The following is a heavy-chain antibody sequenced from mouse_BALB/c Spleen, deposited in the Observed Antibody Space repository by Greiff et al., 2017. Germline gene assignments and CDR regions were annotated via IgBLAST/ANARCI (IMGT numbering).Heavy chain of an antibody. Sequence: EVKLQESGPGLVKPSQSLSLTCTVTGYSITSDYAWNWIRQFPGNKLEWMGYISYSGSTSYNPSLKSRISITRDTSKNQFFLQLNSVTTEDTATYYCARFYYYGSSYGYWYFDVWGAGTTVTVSS. V-gene: IGHV3-2*02. J-gene: IGHJ1*01. CDR1: GYSITSDYA. CDR2: ISYSGST. D-gene: IGHD1-1*01. CDR3: ARFYYYGSSYGYWYFDV.